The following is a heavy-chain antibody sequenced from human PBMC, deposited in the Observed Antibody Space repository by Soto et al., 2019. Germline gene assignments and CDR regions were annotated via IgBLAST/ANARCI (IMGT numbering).Heavy chain of an antibody. Sequence: PGGSLRLSCAASGFTFSSYEMNWVRQAAGKGLEWVSYISGSGSTRYYADSVKGRFTISRDNAKNSLYLQMNSLRAEDTAVYYCARGWPGDDSGSYFFDYWGQGTLVTVSS. CDR1: GFTFSSYE. CDR3: ARGWPGDDSGSYFFDY. J-gene: IGHJ4*02. D-gene: IGHD1-26*01. V-gene: IGHV3-48*03. CDR2: ISGSGSTR.